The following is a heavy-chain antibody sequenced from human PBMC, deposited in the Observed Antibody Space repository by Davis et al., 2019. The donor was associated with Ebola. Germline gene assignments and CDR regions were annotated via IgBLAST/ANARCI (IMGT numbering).Heavy chain of an antibody. CDR2: IYSGSST. CDR3: ARGVWSGYLKD. CDR1: GVTVSSNY. Sequence: GESLKISCAASGVTVSSNYMSWVRQAPGKGLEWVSVIYSGSSTYYADSVKGRFTVSRDRSKNTLYLQMNSLRADDTAVYYCARGVWSGYLKDWGHGTLVTVSS. D-gene: IGHD3-3*01. V-gene: IGHV3-53*01. J-gene: IGHJ4*01.